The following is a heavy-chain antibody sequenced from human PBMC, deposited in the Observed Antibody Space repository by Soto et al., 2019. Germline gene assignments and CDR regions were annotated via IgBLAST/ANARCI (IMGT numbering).Heavy chain of an antibody. CDR3: ASFVDNDAFDI. Sequence: GGSLRLSCAASGFTFSSYAMHWVRQAPGKGLEWVAVISYDGSNKYYADSVKGRFTISRDNSKNTLYLQMNSLRAEDTAVYYCASFVDNDAFDIWGQGTMVTVSS. J-gene: IGHJ3*02. V-gene: IGHV3-30*04. CDR1: GFTFSSYA. CDR2: ISYDGSNK.